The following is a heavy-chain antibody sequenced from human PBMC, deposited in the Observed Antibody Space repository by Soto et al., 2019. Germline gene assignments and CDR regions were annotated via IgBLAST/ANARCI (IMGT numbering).Heavy chain of an antibody. V-gene: IGHV1-69*11. J-gene: IGHJ6*02. CDR1: GGTFSSSG. Sequence: QVHLVQSGTEVQKPGSSVKVSCKASGGTFSSSGFSWVRQAPGQGLEWMGMIVPSLDTTNYAQKFQARVTSTADEVTSTAYMELRSLRSEDTAVYDCARWPQPRYTADPYAVDVWGQGTRVIVSS. CDR2: IVPSLDTT. D-gene: IGHD3-16*02. CDR3: ARWPQPRYTADPYAVDV.